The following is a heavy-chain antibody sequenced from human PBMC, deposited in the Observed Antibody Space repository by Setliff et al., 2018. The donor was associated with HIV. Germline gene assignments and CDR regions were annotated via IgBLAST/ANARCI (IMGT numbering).Heavy chain of an antibody. V-gene: IGHV3-53*04. CDR2: IYAAGST. D-gene: IGHD3-16*02. Sequence: PGGSLRLSCKATGFSFSLYAMSWVRQAPGKGLEWVSVIYAAGSTYYADSVKGRFTISRHNSKNTVYLQMNSLRVEDTAVYYCARELYREWDYWGQGTLVTVSS. J-gene: IGHJ4*02. CDR1: GFSFSLYA. CDR3: ARELYREWDY.